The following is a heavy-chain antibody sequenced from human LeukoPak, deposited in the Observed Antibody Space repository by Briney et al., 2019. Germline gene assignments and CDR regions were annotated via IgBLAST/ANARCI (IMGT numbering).Heavy chain of an antibody. CDR3: ARGRGGYWHFDL. CDR2: IYYSGST. J-gene: IGHJ2*01. CDR1: GGSISSYY. V-gene: IGHV4-59*01. D-gene: IGHD3-16*01. Sequence: PSETLSLTCTVSGGSISSYYWNWIRQPPGKGLEWIGYIYYSGSTNYNSSLNSRVTIPVDTSKNQFSLKVSSVTAADTAVYYCARGRGGYWHFDLWGRGTLVTVSS.